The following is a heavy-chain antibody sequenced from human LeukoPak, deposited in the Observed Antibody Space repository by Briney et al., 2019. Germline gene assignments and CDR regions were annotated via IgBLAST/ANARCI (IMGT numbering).Heavy chain of an antibody. J-gene: IGHJ4*02. Sequence: PSETLSLTCAVYSGSFSGYYWSWIRQPPGKGLEWIGEINHSGSTNYNPSLKSRVTISVDTSKNQFSLKLSSVTAADTAVYYCARGTHDCSSTSCYPAARIDYWGQGTLVTVSS. V-gene: IGHV4-34*01. CDR2: INHSGST. CDR1: SGSFSGYY. D-gene: IGHD2-2*01. CDR3: ARGTHDCSSTSCYPAARIDY.